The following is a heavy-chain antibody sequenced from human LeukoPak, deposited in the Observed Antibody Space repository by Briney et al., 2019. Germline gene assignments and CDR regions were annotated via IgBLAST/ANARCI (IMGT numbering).Heavy chain of an antibody. CDR3: ARGYYYDSNSFARSPPNDY. J-gene: IGHJ4*02. V-gene: IGHV1-8*01. D-gene: IGHD3-22*01. CDR2: MNPNSGNT. Sequence: GSVKVSCKASGYTFTSYDINWMRQAPGQGLEWVGWMNPNSGNTGYAQTFQGKLTMTRDMSTSTVYMELSSLRSEDTAVYYCARGYYYDSNSFARSPPNDYWGQGTLVTVSS. CDR1: GYTFTSYD.